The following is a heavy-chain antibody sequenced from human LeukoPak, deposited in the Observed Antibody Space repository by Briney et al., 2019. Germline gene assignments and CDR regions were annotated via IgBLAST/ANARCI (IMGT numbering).Heavy chain of an antibody. CDR3: ARGRVIDYYYMDV. V-gene: IGHV1-46*01. CDR2: INPSGGST. Sequence: EASVKVSCKASGYTFTSYYMHWVRQAPGQGLEWMGIINPSGGSTSYAQKFQGRVTMTRDTSISTAYMELSRLRSDDTAVYYCARGRVIDYYYMDVWGKGTTVTISS. CDR1: GYTFTSYY. D-gene: IGHD3-10*01. J-gene: IGHJ6*03.